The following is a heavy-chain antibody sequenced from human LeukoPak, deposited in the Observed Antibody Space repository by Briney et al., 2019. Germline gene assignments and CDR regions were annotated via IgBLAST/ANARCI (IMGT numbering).Heavy chain of an antibody. CDR1: GGSFSGYY. V-gene: IGHV4-34*12. CDR3: ARRIDSRGWYRDDY. Sequence: SETLSLTCAVYGGSFSGYYWSWIRQPPGKGLEWIGEIIHSGSTNYNPSLKSRVTISVDTSKNQFSLKLSSVTAADTAIYYCARRIDSRGWYRDDYWGQGILVTVSS. CDR2: IIHSGST. D-gene: IGHD6-19*01. J-gene: IGHJ4*02.